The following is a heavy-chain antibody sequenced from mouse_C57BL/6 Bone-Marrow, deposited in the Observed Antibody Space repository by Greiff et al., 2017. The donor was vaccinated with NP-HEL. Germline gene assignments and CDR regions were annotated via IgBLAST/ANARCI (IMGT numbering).Heavy chain of an antibody. CDR1: GFTFSSYA. D-gene: IGHD3-1*01. CDR3: ARDRGYGEYYAMEY. Sequence: EVMLVESGGGLVKPGGSLKLSCAASGFTFSSYAMSWVRQTPEQRLEWVATISAGGSYTYYPDNVKGRVTISRDNAKNNLYLQMSQLKSEDTAMYYCARDRGYGEYYAMEYWGQGTSVSVSS. CDR2: ISAGGSYT. V-gene: IGHV5-4*01. J-gene: IGHJ4*01.